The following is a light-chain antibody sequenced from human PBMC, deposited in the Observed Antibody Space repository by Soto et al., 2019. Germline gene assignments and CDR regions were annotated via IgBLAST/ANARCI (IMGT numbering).Light chain of an antibody. Sequence: QSALTQPASVSGSPGQSITISCTGTSSDVGGHNSVSWYQQHPGKAPQLMIYEVSNRPSGVSTRFSASKSDNTASLTISGLQAEDEADYYCSSYTSSSTWVFGGGTKLTVL. CDR1: SSDVGGHNS. V-gene: IGLV2-14*01. J-gene: IGLJ3*02. CDR2: EVS. CDR3: SSYTSSSTWV.